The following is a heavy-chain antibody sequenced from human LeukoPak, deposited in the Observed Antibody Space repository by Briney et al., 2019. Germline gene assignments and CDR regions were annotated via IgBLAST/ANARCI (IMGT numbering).Heavy chain of an antibody. J-gene: IGHJ3*02. CDR2: FDPEDGET. V-gene: IGHV1-24*01. D-gene: IGHD2-15*01. CDR1: GYTLTELS. Sequence: GASVTVSCKVSGYTLTELSMHWVRQAPGKGLEWMGGFDPEDGETIYAQKFQGRVTMTEDTSTDTAYMELSSLRSEDTAVYYCAKETVVVLSATPEAFDMWAGRPMVTVSS. CDR3: AKETVVVLSATPEAFDM.